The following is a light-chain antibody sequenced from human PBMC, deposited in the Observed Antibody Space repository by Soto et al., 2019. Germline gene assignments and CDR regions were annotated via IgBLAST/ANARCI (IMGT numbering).Light chain of an antibody. V-gene: IGLV1-40*01. CDR3: QSYDRSLTGFYV. CDR2: NNN. J-gene: IGLJ1*01. CDR1: SSNIGAGYD. Sequence: QSVLTQPPSVSGAPGQRVTISCTGSSSNIGAGYDVHWYQQLPGTVPKLVIFNNNNRPSGVPTRFSGSKSATSASLAITGLQAEDEAESYCQSYDRSLTGFYVFGTGTKVTVL.